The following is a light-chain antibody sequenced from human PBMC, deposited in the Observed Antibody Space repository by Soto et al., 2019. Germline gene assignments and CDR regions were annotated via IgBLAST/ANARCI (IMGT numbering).Light chain of an antibody. CDR3: CSYAGSYAYV. Sequence: QSALTQPRSVSGSPGQSVTISCTGTSSDVGGYNFVSWYQQHPGKAPKLMIYDVRKRPSGVPDRFSGSKSGNTASLTISGLQAEDEADYYCCSYAGSYAYVVGSGTKV. CDR2: DVR. CDR1: SSDVGGYNF. J-gene: IGLJ1*01. V-gene: IGLV2-11*01.